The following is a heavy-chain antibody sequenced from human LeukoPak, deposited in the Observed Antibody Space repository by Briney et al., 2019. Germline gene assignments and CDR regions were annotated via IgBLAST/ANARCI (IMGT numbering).Heavy chain of an antibody. V-gene: IGHV4-59*01. J-gene: IGHJ5*02. CDR1: GGSISSYY. CDR2: IYYSGST. CDR3: AREKQLWLQAGWFDP. D-gene: IGHD5-18*01. Sequence: SETLSLTCTASGGSISSYYWSWIRQPPGKGLEWIGYIYYSGSTNYNPSLKSRVTISVDTSKNQFSLKLSSVTAADTAVYYCAREKQLWLQAGWFDPWGQGTLVTVSS.